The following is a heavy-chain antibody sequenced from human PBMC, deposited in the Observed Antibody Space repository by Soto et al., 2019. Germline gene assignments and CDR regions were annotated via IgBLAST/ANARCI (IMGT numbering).Heavy chain of an antibody. V-gene: IGHV6-1*01. Sequence: PSQTLSLTCAISGDSVSSNSAAWNWIRQSPSRGLEWLGRTYYRSKWYNDYAVSVKSRITINPDTSKNQFSLKLSSVTAADTAVYHCARGGGAIANYYFDYWGQGTLVTVSS. CDR1: GDSVSSNSAA. CDR3: ARGGGAIANYYFDY. J-gene: IGHJ4*02. CDR2: TYYRSKWYN. D-gene: IGHD3-3*01.